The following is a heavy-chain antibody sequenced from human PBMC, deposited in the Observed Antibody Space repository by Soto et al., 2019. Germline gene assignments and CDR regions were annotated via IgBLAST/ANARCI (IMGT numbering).Heavy chain of an antibody. CDR2: IKIKTDGGTT. CDR3: TTGLLGYYDGMDV. V-gene: IGHV3-15*01. D-gene: IGHD3-16*01. CDR1: GFTISNAW. J-gene: IGHJ6*02. Sequence: EVQMVESGGGLVKPGGSLRLSCAASGFTISNAWMSCVRQAPGKRLDWVGRIKIKTDGGTTDYAAAVKGRFTISRDDSKNTLYLQMNSLKTEDTAVYYCTTGLLGYYDGMDVWGQGTTVTVSS.